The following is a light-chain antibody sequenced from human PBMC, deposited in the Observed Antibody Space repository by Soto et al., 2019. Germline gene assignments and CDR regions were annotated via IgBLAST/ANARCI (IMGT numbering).Light chain of an antibody. CDR1: SNDVGDYNY. CDR3: SSYAGSSTLYV. CDR2: EVS. Sequence: QSALAQPPSASGSPGQSVTISCTGTSNDVGDYNYVSWYQQHPGKAPKLMIYEVSKRPSGVPGRFSDSKSGNTASLTVSGLQAEDEADYYCSSYAGSSTLYVFGTGTKVTVL. V-gene: IGLV2-8*01. J-gene: IGLJ1*01.